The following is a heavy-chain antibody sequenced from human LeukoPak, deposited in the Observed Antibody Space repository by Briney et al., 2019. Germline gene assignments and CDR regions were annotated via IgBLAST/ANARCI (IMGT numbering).Heavy chain of an antibody. CDR3: AKGDTAMVTSADY. CDR1: GFTFDDYA. CDR2: ISWNSGNI. V-gene: IGHV3-9*03. J-gene: IGHJ4*02. D-gene: IGHD5-18*01. Sequence: PGRSLRLSCAAAGFTFDDYAMHWVRQAPGKGLEWVSGISWNSGNIGYADSVKGRFTISRDNAKNSLYLQMNSLRAEDMALYYCAKGDTAMVTSADYWGQGTLVTVSS.